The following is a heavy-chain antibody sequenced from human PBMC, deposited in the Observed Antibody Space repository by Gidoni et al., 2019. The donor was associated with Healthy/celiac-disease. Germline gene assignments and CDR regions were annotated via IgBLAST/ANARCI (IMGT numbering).Heavy chain of an antibody. D-gene: IGHD2-2*01. V-gene: IGHV3-23*01. J-gene: IGHJ4*02. Sequence: EVQLLESGGGLVQPGGSLRLSCAASGFTFSSYAMSWVRQAPGKGLEWVSAISGSGGSTYYADSVKGRFTISRDNSKNTLYLQMNSLRAEDTAVYYCAKEGVIVVVPAAHFDYWGQGTLVTVSS. CDR1: GFTFSSYA. CDR3: AKEGVIVVVPAAHFDY. CDR2: ISGSGGST.